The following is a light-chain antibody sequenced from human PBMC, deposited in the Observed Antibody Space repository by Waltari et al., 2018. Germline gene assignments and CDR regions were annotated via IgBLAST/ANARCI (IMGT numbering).Light chain of an antibody. CDR1: QGISSY. V-gene: IGKV1-13*02. CDR3: QQYNSLPWT. J-gene: IGKJ1*01. CDR2: NAN. Sequence: IQMTPSPSSLSASVGDSVTFTCRASQGISSYLNWYQQKPGKAPKLLIYNANRLESGVPSRFSGSGSGTEFTLTISSLQPEEFATYYCQQYNSLPWTFGQGTKVEIK.